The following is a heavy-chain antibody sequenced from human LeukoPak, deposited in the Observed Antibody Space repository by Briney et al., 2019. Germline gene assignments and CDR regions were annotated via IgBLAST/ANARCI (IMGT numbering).Heavy chain of an antibody. J-gene: IGHJ1*01. CDR2: IIPIFGTA. V-gene: IGHV1-69*13. Sequence: SVKVSCKASGYTFTSYGISWVRQAPGQGLEWMGGIIPIFGTANYAQKFQGRVTITADESTSTAYMELSSLRSEDTAVYYCAREMHSDIYFQHWGQGTLVTVSS. CDR1: GYTFTSYG. CDR3: AREMHSDIYFQH. D-gene: IGHD2-15*01.